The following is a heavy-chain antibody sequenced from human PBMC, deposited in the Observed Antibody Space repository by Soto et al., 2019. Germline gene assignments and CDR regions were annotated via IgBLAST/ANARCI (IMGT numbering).Heavy chain of an antibody. CDR3: VKDGSSGWPYFYDMDV. D-gene: IGHD6-19*01. Sequence: PVGSLRLSCAASGFTFSSYGMHWVRQAPGKGLEWVAVISYDGRNKYYADAVKGRFTISRDNSKSTLYLQMSSLRAEDTAVYYCVKDGSSGWPYFYDMDVWGQGTTVTVSS. CDR1: GFTFSSYG. V-gene: IGHV3-30*18. CDR2: ISYDGRNK. J-gene: IGHJ6*02.